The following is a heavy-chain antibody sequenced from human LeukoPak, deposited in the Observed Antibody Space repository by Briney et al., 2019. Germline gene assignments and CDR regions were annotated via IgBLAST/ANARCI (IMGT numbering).Heavy chain of an antibody. Sequence: ASVKVSCKASGYTFTSYDINWVRQATGQGLEWMGWMNPNSGNTGYAQKFQGRVTMTRNTSISTAYMELSSRRSEDTAVYYCVRHPPGGYSYQKGNWFDPWGQGTLVTVSS. CDR3: VRHPPGGYSYQKGNWFDP. J-gene: IGHJ5*02. D-gene: IGHD5-18*01. CDR1: GYTFTSYD. V-gene: IGHV1-8*01. CDR2: MNPNSGNT.